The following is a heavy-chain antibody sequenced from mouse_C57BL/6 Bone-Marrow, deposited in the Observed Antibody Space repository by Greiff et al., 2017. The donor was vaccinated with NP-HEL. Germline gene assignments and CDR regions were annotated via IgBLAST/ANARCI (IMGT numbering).Heavy chain of an antibody. Sequence: QVQLQQSGAELVRPGPSVKMSCKASGYTFTNYWIGWAKQRPGHGLEWIGDIYPGGGYTNYNEKFKGKATLTADKSSSTAYMQFSSLTSEDSAIYYCARGYYGSSVYFDVWGTGTTVTVSS. CDR1: GYTFTNYW. J-gene: IGHJ1*03. CDR3: ARGYYGSSVYFDV. CDR2: IYPGGGYT. D-gene: IGHD1-1*01. V-gene: IGHV1-63*01.